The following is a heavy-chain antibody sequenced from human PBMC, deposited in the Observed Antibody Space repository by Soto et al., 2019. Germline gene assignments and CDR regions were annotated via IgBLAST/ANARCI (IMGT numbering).Heavy chain of an antibody. J-gene: IGHJ4*02. CDR2: ISSSSSTI. Sequence: HPGGSLRLSCAASGFTFSSYSMNWVRQAPGKGLEWVSYISSSSSTIYYADSVKGRFTISRDNAKNSLYLQMNSLRAEDTAVYYCARNPGSRSGYFRYWGQGALVTVSS. V-gene: IGHV3-48*01. CDR1: GFTFSSYS. D-gene: IGHD3-9*01. CDR3: ARNPGSRSGYFRY.